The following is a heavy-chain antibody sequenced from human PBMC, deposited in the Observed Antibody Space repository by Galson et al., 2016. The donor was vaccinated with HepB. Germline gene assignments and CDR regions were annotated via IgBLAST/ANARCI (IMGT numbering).Heavy chain of an antibody. CDR1: GFSFNIYA. Sequence: SLRLSCAASGFSFNIYAMSWVRQAPGKGLEWVSGISASGDGTYYADSVKGRFTISRDNFKDMLYLQMDSLRAEDTATYFCAKDRGFHDSDSGEFDYWGQGTPVTVSS. D-gene: IGHD6-25*01. CDR2: ISASGDGT. V-gene: IGHV3-23*01. J-gene: IGHJ4*02. CDR3: AKDRGFHDSDSGEFDY.